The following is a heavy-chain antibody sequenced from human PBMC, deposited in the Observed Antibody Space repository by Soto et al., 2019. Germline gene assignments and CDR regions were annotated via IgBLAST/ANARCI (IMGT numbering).Heavy chain of an antibody. J-gene: IGHJ4*02. CDR3: ALPWAGTPFDY. V-gene: IGHV3-23*01. D-gene: IGHD6-19*01. CDR2: ISGTGGST. CDR1: GFTLGSYA. Sequence: EVQLLESGGAFVQPGGSLRRSCAASGFTLGSYAMSWVRQAPGKGLEWVSSISGTGGSTYYADSVKGRFTISRDNSQKTMFLQINNLRDDDTAIYYCALPWAGTPFDYWGQGTLVTVSS.